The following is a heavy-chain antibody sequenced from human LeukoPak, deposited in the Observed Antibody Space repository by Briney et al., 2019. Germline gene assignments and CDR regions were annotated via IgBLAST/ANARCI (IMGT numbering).Heavy chain of an antibody. CDR1: GFTVSSNY. Sequence: GGSLRLSCAASGFTVSSNYMSWVRQAPGKGLEWVSAISGSGGSTYYADSVKGRFTISRDNSKNTLYLQMNSLRAEDTAVYYCATQSGYRFDYWGQGTLVTVSS. CDR2: ISGSGGST. CDR3: ATQSGYRFDY. J-gene: IGHJ4*02. D-gene: IGHD5-18*01. V-gene: IGHV3-23*01.